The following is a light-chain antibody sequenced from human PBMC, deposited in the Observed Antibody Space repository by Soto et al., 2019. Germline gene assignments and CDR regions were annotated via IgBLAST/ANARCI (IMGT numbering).Light chain of an antibody. J-gene: IGLJ1*01. Sequence: QPVLTQPPSVSGAPGQRVTISCTGSSSNIGTGYDVHWYQQLPGTAPKLLIYGNTNRPSGVPDRVSGSKSGTSASLAITGLQAEDEADYYCQSYHSSLSGYVFGTGTKVTVL. CDR2: GNT. CDR1: SSNIGTGYD. CDR3: QSYHSSLSGYV. V-gene: IGLV1-40*01.